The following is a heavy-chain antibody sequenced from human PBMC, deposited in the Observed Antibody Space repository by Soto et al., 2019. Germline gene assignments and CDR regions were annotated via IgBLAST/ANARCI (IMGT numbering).Heavy chain of an antibody. CDR1: GFTFSKYA. V-gene: IGHV3-30-3*01. D-gene: IGHD3-22*01. CDR3: ARDYYDSSGYFCPWFDP. J-gene: IGHJ5*02. CDR2: ISYDGSNK. Sequence: GGSLRLSCAASGFTFSKYAMHWVRQAPGKGLEWVAVISYDGSNKYYADSVKGRFTISRDNSKNTLYLQMNSLSAEDTAFYYCARDYYDSSGYFCPWFDPWGQGTLVTVSS.